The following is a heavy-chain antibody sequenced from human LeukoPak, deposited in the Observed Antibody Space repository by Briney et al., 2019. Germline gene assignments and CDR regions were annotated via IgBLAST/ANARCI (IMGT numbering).Heavy chain of an antibody. CDR2: IWFDGTEK. J-gene: IGHJ4*02. CDR1: GLTFRNYA. CDR3: ARVNGPNSGYYYTLAL. V-gene: IGHV3-33*01. Sequence: GTSLRLSCAASGLTFRNYAMHWVRQAPGGRLEWVAVIWFDGTEKYYAASVMGRFTISRDSSENTLYLQMNGLRTEDTAVYYCARVNGPNSGYYYTLALWGQGTPATVSS. D-gene: IGHD3-22*01.